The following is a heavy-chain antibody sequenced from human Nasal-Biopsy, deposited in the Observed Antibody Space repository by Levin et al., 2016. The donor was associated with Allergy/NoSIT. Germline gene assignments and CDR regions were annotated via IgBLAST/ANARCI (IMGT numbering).Heavy chain of an antibody. CDR1: GASITTQY. V-gene: IGHV4-59*11. CDR2: LYNGGST. CDR3: VRGGGRDYSRMDV. Sequence: SETLSLTCTVSGASITTQYWSWVRQTPGNGLEWIGCLYNGGSTSYSSSLKRRVAISADTLNNLFSLRLTSVTAADTAIYYCVRGGGRDYSRMDVWGQGTAVTVSS. D-gene: IGHD5-24*01. J-gene: IGHJ6*02.